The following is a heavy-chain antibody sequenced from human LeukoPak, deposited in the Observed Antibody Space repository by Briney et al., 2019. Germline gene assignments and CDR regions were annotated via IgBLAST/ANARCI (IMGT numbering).Heavy chain of an antibody. V-gene: IGHV1-69*04. J-gene: IGHJ5*02. CDR1: GGTFSRYA. D-gene: IGHD3-10*01. CDR3: ARGEYDYGSGSSRGFDP. CDR2: IISILGIA. Sequence: SVKVSCKASGGTFSRYAIRRVRPAPGQGLERMGRIISILGIANYAQKFQCRVTITADKSTSTAYMELSSLRSEDTAVYCCARGEYDYGSGSSRGFDPWGQGTLVTVTS.